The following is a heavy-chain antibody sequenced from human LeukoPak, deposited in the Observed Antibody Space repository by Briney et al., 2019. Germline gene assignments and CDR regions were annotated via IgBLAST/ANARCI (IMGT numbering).Heavy chain of an antibody. J-gene: IGHJ4*02. D-gene: IGHD3-16*01. V-gene: IGHV1-46*01. Sequence: ASVKVSCKASGGTFSSYAISWVRQAPGQGLEWMGMANPGVDYTRYAQKFQGRVTMTRDMSTGTVYMELSSLTSGDTAVYYCARDGGGGFDYWGQGTRVTVSS. CDR2: ANPGVDYT. CDR3: ARDGGGGFDY. CDR1: GGTFSSYA.